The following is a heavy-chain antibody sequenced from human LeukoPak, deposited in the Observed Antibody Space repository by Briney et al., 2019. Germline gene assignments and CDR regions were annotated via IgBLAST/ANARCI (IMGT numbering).Heavy chain of an antibody. CDR1: GYSFTSYW. V-gene: IGHV5-51*01. Sequence: GESLKISCKGSGYSFTSYWIGWVRQMPGKGLEWMGIIYPGDSDTRYSPSFQGQVTISADKSISTAYLQWSSLKASDTAMYYCARHTDHQYSGSGGGYYYYMDVWGKGTTVTVSS. CDR3: ARHTDHQYSGSGGGYYYYMDV. CDR2: IYPGDSDT. J-gene: IGHJ6*03. D-gene: IGHD5-12*01.